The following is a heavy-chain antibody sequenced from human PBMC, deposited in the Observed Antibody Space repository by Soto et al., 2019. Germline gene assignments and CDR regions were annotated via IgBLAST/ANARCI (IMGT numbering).Heavy chain of an antibody. V-gene: IGHV3-23*01. CDR2: IIGGGTT. CDR1: GFTFSTYT. D-gene: IGHD3-10*01. CDR3: ARDRRGFGELYYYYMDV. J-gene: IGHJ6*03. Sequence: GGSLRLSCAASGFTFSTYTMNWVRQGPGQGLEWVSAIIGGGTTYYADSVKGRFTISRDDSKNTLYLQMNSLRAEDTAVYYCARDRRGFGELYYYYMDVWGKGTTVTVSS.